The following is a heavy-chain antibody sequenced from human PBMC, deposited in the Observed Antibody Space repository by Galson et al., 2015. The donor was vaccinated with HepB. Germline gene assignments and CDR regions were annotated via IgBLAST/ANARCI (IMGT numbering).Heavy chain of an antibody. CDR2: IRDDGTQT. J-gene: IGHJ4*02. CDR1: QFTFSAYG. CDR3: AKGLAMVRGVLIDY. Sequence: SLRLSCAASQFTFSAYGMHWVRQAPGQGLEWVAFIRDDGTQTYYADSVKGRFTISRENSNNTLYLQMNTLRTEDTALYFCAKGLAMVRGVLIDYWGQGILVTVSS. V-gene: IGHV3-30*02. D-gene: IGHD3-10*01.